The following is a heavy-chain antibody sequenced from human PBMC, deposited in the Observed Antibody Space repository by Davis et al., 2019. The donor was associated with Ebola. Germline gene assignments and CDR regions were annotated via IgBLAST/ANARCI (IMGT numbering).Heavy chain of an antibody. V-gene: IGHV3-53*05. CDR3: ATTQWLREFDN. CDR1: FFPFPTHH. J-gene: IGHJ4*02. Sequence: GESLKISCAASFFPFPTHHMSWVRQAPGKGLEWVSVIYDHSTAYADSVRGRFIIYRDKSNNTLYLEMNSLRVDDTAVYYCATTQWLREFDNWGQGTLVTVSP. D-gene: IGHD6-19*01. CDR2: IYDHST.